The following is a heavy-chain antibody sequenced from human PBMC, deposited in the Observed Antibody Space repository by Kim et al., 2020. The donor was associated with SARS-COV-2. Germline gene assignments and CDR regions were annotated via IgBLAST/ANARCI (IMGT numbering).Heavy chain of an antibody. V-gene: IGHV3-23*01. D-gene: IGHD6-19*01. J-gene: IGHJ4*02. Sequence: GGSLRLSCAASGFTFSSYAMSWVRQAPGKGLEWVSAISGSGGSTYYADSVKGRFTISRDNSKNTLYLQMNSLRAEDTAVYYCAKGTDYGYSSGWYKGGGSGYYFDYWGQGTLVTVSS. CDR2: ISGSGGST. CDR3: AKGTDYGYSSGWYKGGGSGYYFDY. CDR1: GFTFSSYA.